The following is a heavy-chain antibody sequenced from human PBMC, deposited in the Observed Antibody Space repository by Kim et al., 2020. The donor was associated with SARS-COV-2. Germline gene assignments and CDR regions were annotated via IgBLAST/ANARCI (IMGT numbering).Heavy chain of an antibody. CDR3: AKDPYDSSGYGDY. CDR1: GFTFSSYG. V-gene: IGHV3-30*18. D-gene: IGHD3-22*01. J-gene: IGHJ4*02. Sequence: GGSLRLSCAASGFTFSSYGMHWVRQAPGKGLEWVAVISYDGSNKYYADSVKGRFTISRDNSKNTLYLQMNSLRAEDTAVYYCAKDPYDSSGYGDYWGQGTLVTVSS. CDR2: ISYDGSNK.